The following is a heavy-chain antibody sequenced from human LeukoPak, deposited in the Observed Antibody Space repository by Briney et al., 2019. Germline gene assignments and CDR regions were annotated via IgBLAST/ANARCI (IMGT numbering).Heavy chain of an antibody. D-gene: IGHD1-26*01. CDR1: GFTVSSNY. V-gene: IGHV3-53*01. CDR3: ARAPVLGPFDS. CDR2: IYSGGST. Sequence: GGSLRLSCAASGFTVSSNYMSWVRQAPGKGLEWVSVIYSGGSTYYADSVKVRFTISRDNSKNTLYLQMNRLRAADPDVSSCARAPVLGPFDSWGQGTLVTVSS. J-gene: IGHJ4*02.